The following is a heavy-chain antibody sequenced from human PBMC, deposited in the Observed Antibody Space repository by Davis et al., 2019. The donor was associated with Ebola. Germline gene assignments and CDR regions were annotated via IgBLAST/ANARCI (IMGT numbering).Heavy chain of an antibody. J-gene: IGHJ6*03. V-gene: IGHV3-48*04. D-gene: IGHD1-1*01. CDR3: ARASGNMDV. Sequence: PGGSLRLSCAASGFTFSSYSMNWVRQAPGKGLEWVSYISNSSSTIYYADSVKGRFTISRDNAKNSLYLQMNSLRAEDTAVYYCARASGNMDVWGKGTTVTVSS. CDR1: GFTFSSYS. CDR2: ISNSSSTI.